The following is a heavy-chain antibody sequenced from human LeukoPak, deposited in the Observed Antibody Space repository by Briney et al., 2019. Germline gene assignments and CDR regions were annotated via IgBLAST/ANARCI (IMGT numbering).Heavy chain of an antibody. CDR1: GFTFSSYS. CDR2: ISSSSSYI. J-gene: IGHJ3*02. Sequence: GGSLRLSCAASGFTFSSYSMNWVRQAPGKGLEWVSSISSSSSYIYYADSVKGRFTISRDNAKNSLYLQMNSLRVEDTAVYYCARPGYCSGDTCYVAFDIWGQGIMVTVSS. D-gene: IGHD2-15*01. V-gene: IGHV3-21*01. CDR3: ARPGYCSGDTCYVAFDI.